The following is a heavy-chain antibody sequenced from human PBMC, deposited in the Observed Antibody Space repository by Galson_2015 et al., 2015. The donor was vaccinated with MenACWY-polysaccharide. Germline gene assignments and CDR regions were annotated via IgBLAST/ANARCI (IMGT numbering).Heavy chain of an antibody. CDR2: IDSDGSST. V-gene: IGHV3-74*01. D-gene: IGHD2-2*01. J-gene: IGHJ3*01. CDR3: AVHCSSTSCYSPLSRP. CDR1: EFTFSRYW. Sequence: SLRLSCAASEFTFSRYWMNWVRQAPGKGLVWVSRIDSDGSSTSYADSVKGRFTISRDNAKNTLYLQMNSLRAEDTAVYYCAVHCSSTSCYSPLSRPWGQGTMVTVSS.